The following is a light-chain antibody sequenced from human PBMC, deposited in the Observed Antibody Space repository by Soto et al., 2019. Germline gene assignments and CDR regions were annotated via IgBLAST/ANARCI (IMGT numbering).Light chain of an antibody. Sequence: QSVRTQPPSASGSPGQSVTVSCTGTSSDIGDTHYVSWYQQHPGKAPKLMVYEVSKRPSGVPDRSSGSKSGNTASLTVSGLLAEDEGDYYCSSYAGRDTVVFGSGTKVTVL. CDR3: SSYAGRDTVV. V-gene: IGLV2-8*01. CDR2: EVS. CDR1: SSDIGDTHY. J-gene: IGLJ1*01.